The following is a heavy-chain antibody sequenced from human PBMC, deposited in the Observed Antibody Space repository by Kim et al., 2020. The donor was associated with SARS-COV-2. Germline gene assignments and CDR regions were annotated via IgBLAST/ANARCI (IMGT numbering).Heavy chain of an antibody. CDR3: ATYKWNDTSGRLNWFDP. V-gene: IGHV3-48*03. CDR2: ISNTSTTI. J-gene: IGHJ5*02. Sequence: GGSLRLSCAASGFAFNNYEMNWVRQTPGEGLEWISYISNTSTTICYADSVKGRFTIARDNAKNSLYLLMNSLRDEDTAVYYCATYKWNDTSGRLNWFDPWGDGVLVTVSS. CDR1: GFAFNNYE. D-gene: IGHD1-1*01.